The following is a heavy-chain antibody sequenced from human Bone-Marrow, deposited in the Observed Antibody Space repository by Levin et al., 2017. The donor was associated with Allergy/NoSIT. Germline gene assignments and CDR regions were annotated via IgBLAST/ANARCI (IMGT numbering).Heavy chain of an antibody. D-gene: IGHD4-17*01. V-gene: IGHV3-74*01. CDR2: INSDGSSR. Sequence: PGGSLRLSCAATGVTFRNYWMHWVRQTPGKGLVWLSRINSDGSSRDYADSVKGRFTISRDNAKDTLYLQMNSLRADDSAVYYCARASSEYGLYYYGMDVWGQGTTVTVSS. CDR3: ARASSEYGLYYYGMDV. CDR1: GVTFRNYW. J-gene: IGHJ6*02.